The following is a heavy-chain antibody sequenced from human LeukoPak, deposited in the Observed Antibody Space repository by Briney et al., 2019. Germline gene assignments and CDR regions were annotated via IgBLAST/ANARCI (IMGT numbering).Heavy chain of an antibody. Sequence: GGSLRLSCAASGFTFSSYEMNWVRQAPGKGLEWVSYISSSGSTTYYADSVKGRFTISRDNAKNSLYLQMNSLRAEDTAVYYWARTDIGDWGYFDYWGQGTLVTVSS. CDR1: GFTFSSYE. D-gene: IGHD3/OR15-3a*01. CDR2: ISSSGSTT. V-gene: IGHV3-48*03. CDR3: ARTDIGDWGYFDY. J-gene: IGHJ4*02.